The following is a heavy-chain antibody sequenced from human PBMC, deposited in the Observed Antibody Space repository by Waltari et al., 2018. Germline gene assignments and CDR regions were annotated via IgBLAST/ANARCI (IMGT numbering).Heavy chain of an antibody. V-gene: IGHV3-43D*04. CDR2: ISWDGGST. J-gene: IGHJ4*02. D-gene: IGHD2-21*01. Sequence: EVQLVESGGVVVQPGGSLRLSCAASGFTFDDYDMHWVRQAPGKGLEWVSLISWDGGSTYYADSVKGRFTISRDNSKNSLYLQMNSLRAEDTALYYCAKSDCGGDCYTFDYWGQGTLVTVSS. CDR3: AKSDCGGDCYTFDY. CDR1: GFTFDDYD.